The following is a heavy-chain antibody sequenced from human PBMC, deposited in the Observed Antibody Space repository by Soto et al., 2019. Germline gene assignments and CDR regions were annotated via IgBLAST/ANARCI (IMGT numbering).Heavy chain of an antibody. D-gene: IGHD2-8*01. V-gene: IGHV3-74*01. CDR2: INPGGSIT. J-gene: IGHJ4*02. CDR1: GFTFSSYW. Sequence: EEQLVESGGGLVQPGGSLRLSCAASGFTFSSYWMHWVGQAPGKGLVWVSRINPGGSITAYADSVKGRFTISRDNAKNTLYLQTNRLRGDDTAVYYCARVPTGKYGVWNYWGQGTLVTVSS. CDR3: ARVPTGKYGVWNY.